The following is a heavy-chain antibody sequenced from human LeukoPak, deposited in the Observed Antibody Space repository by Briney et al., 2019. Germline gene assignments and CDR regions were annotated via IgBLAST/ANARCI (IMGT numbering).Heavy chain of an antibody. CDR2: INHSRST. CDR3: ARARIVGARFDY. J-gene: IGHJ4*02. CDR1: GGSFSGYY. Sequence: SETLSLTCAVYGGSFSGYYWSWIRQPPGKGLEWIGEINHSRSTNYNPSLKSRVTISVDTSKNQFSLKLSSVTAADTAVYYCARARIVGARFDYWGQGTLVTVSS. V-gene: IGHV4-34*01. D-gene: IGHD1-26*01.